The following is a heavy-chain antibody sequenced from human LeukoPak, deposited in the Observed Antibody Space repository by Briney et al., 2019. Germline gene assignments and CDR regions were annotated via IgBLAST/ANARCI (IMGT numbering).Heavy chain of an antibody. CDR2: TSAYNGNT. Sequence: ASVKVSCKASGGTFSSYAISWVRQAPGQGLEWMGWTSAYNGNTNYAQKLQGRVTMTTDTSTSTAYMELRSLRSDDTAVYYCARVADYAEYFQHWGQGTLVTVSS. J-gene: IGHJ1*01. V-gene: IGHV1-18*01. CDR3: ARVADYAEYFQH. D-gene: IGHD4-17*01. CDR1: GGTFSSYA.